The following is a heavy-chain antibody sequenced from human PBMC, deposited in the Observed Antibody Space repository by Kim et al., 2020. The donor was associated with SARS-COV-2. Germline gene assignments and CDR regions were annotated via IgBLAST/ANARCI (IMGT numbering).Heavy chain of an antibody. V-gene: IGHV3-7*03. J-gene: IGHJ6*02. Sequence: GGSLRLSCAASGFTFSSYWMSWVRQAPGKGLEWVANIKQDGSEKYYVDSVKGRFTISRDNAKNSLYLQMNSLRAEDTAVYYCARDEEPPPGPDYYYYGMDVWGQGTTVTVSS. CDR3: ARDEEPPPGPDYYYYGMDV. D-gene: IGHD1-1*01. CDR1: GFTFSSYW. CDR2: IKQDGSEK.